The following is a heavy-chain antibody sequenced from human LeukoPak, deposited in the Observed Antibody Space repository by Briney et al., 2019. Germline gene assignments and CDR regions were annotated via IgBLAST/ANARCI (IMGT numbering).Heavy chain of an antibody. CDR1: GYSISSGYY. V-gene: IGHV4-38-2*01. CDR3: ARRAYCGGDCLGYYFDY. Sequence: PSETLSLTCAVSGYSISSGYYWGWIRQPPGKGLEWIGSIYHSGSTYYNPSLRSRVTISVDTSKNQFSLKLSSVTAADTAVYYCARRAYCGGDCLGYYFDYWGQGTLVTVSS. D-gene: IGHD2-21*01. J-gene: IGHJ4*02. CDR2: IYHSGST.